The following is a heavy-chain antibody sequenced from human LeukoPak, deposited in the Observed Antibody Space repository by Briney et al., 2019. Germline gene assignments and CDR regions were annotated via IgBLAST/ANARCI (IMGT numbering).Heavy chain of an antibody. CDR2: INGSDCST. V-gene: IGHV3-23*01. CDR1: GFTFSNYA. J-gene: IGHJ4*02. Sequence: GGSLRLSCTASGFTFSNYAMSWVRQAPGKGLEWVSTINGSDCSTYYADSVKGRFTISRDNSKNTLYLQMDSLRVEDTAIYYCAKGRGYCTGGSCYSDYWGQGTLVTVSS. CDR3: AKGRGYCTGGSCYSDY. D-gene: IGHD2-15*01.